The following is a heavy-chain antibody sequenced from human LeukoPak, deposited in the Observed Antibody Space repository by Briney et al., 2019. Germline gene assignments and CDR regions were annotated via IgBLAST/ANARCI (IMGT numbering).Heavy chain of an antibody. V-gene: IGHV3-33*01. Sequence: GRSLRLSCAASGFTFSDYGIHWVSQAPGKGLEWVAVIWNDGINKYYADSVKGRFTISRDNSKNTLYLQMNSLRAEDTAVYYCARDSGHGGYHYAFDIWGQGTMVTVSS. CDR2: IWNDGINK. D-gene: IGHD5-12*01. CDR1: GFTFSDYG. CDR3: ARDSGHGGYHYAFDI. J-gene: IGHJ3*02.